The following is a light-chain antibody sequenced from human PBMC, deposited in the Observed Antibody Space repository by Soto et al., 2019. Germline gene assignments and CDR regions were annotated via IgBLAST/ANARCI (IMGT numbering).Light chain of an antibody. V-gene: IGKV3-20*01. CDR2: GIS. Sequence: DIVMTQSPATLSVSQGERATLSCRASQSVSSSYLAWYQQRPGQAPRLLIYGISRRATGIPDRFSGRGSGTDFTLTISRLEPEDFGVYYCQQYRSSSWTFGQGTKVDIK. J-gene: IGKJ1*01. CDR3: QQYRSSSWT. CDR1: QSVSSSY.